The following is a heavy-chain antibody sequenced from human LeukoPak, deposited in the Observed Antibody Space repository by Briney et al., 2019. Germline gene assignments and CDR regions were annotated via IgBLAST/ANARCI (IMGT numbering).Heavy chain of an antibody. CDR1: GFTFSSYA. CDR3: ARDLGYSYGYDY. V-gene: IGHV3-21*01. J-gene: IGHJ4*02. Sequence: GGSLRLSCAASGFTFSSYAMSWARQAPGKGLEWVSSISSSSSDIYYADSVKGRFTISRDNAKNSLYLEMSSLRAEDTAVYYCARDLGYSYGYDYWGQGTLVTVSS. CDR2: ISSSSSDI. D-gene: IGHD5-18*01.